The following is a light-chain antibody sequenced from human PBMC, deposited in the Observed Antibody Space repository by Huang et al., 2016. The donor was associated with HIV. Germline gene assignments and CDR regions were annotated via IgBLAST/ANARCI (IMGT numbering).Light chain of an antibody. Sequence: EIVLTQSPGTLSLSPGERATLSCRASQSVRSSYLAWYQQKPGQAPRLLIYGVSSRATGIPDRFSGSASGTDFILTISRLEPEDFAVYYCQQYGSSPWTFGQGTKVEIK. CDR2: GVS. J-gene: IGKJ1*01. V-gene: IGKV3-20*01. CDR3: QQYGSSPWT. CDR1: QSVRSSY.